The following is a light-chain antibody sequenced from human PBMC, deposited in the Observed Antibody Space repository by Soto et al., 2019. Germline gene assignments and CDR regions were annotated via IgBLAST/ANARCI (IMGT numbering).Light chain of an antibody. CDR3: QQYGTSPYT. Sequence: EIVLTQSPATLSLSPGERATLSCGASQSVVGRYIAWYQQKPGLAPRLLIYDASSRATGIPDRFSGSGSGTDFSLTITRLEPEDFAVYYWQQYGTSPYTFGQGTKLEIK. CDR1: QSVVGRY. J-gene: IGKJ2*01. CDR2: DAS. V-gene: IGKV3D-20*01.